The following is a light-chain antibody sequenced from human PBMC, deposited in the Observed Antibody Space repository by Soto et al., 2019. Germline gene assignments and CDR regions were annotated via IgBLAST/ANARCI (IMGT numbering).Light chain of an antibody. CDR3: VQGKQFPFT. Sequence: DIVMTQTPLSLPVTLGQPASISCRSSDGLAFLSWLHQRPGQPPRFLIYKISQRFSGVPDRFSGSGAGTNFTLKISGVEPEDVGVYYCVQGKQFPFTFGPG. CDR2: KIS. CDR1: DGLAF. J-gene: IGKJ3*01. V-gene: IGKV2-24*01.